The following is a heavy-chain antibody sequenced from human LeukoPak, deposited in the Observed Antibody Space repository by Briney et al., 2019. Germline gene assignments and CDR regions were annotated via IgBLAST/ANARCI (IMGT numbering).Heavy chain of an antibody. Sequence: GGSLRLSCAASGFTFSSYSMNWVRQAPGKGLEWVSSISSSSSYIYYADSVKGRFTISRDNAKNSLYLQMNSLRAEDTAVYYCARDNRSYDFWSGYCSHGMDVWGQGTTVTVSS. D-gene: IGHD3-3*01. CDR3: ARDNRSYDFWSGYCSHGMDV. CDR2: ISSSSSYI. J-gene: IGHJ6*02. CDR1: GFTFSSYS. V-gene: IGHV3-21*01.